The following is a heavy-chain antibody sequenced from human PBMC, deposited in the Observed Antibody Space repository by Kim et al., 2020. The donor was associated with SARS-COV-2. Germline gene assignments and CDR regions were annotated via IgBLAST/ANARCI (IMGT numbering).Heavy chain of an antibody. J-gene: IGHJ4*02. Sequence: GGSLRLSCAASGFTFSSYAMHWVRQAPGKGLEWVAVISYDGSNKYYADSVKGRFTISRDNSKNTLYLQMNSLRAEDTAVYYCARKGYSTSYYFDYWGQGTLVTVSS. CDR3: ARKGYSTSYYFDY. V-gene: IGHV3-30*04. CDR2: ISYDGSNK. D-gene: IGHD6-6*01. CDR1: GFTFSSYA.